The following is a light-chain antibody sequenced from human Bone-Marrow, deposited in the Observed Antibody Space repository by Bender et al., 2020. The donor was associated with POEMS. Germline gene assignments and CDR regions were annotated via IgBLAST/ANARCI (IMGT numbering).Light chain of an antibody. V-gene: IGLV3-21*04. CDR3: QVWDRSSDHWV. J-gene: IGLJ3*02. CDR1: NIGGKG. Sequence: SYVLTQPPSVSVAPGETARITCGGDNIGGKGVHWHQQRPGQAPVLVISYDSDRPSGIPERFSGSRSGNTATLLISGVEAGDEADYYCQVWDRSSDHWVFGGGTKLTVL. CDR2: YDS.